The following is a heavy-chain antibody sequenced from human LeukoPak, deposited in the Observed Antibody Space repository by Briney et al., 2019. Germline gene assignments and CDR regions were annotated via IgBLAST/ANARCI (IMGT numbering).Heavy chain of an antibody. J-gene: IGHJ4*02. V-gene: IGHV3-23*01. Sequence: GRSLRLPCSASGFNVSSHVMSWLREAPGQGLQWLSAISGSGSSTYYAVSVRGRFTVSRDNSKNTLYLQMNSLRAEDTAVYYCAKRGAAADDYWGQGTLVTVSS. D-gene: IGHD6-13*01. CDR1: GFNVSSHV. CDR2: ISGSGSST. CDR3: AKRGAAADDY.